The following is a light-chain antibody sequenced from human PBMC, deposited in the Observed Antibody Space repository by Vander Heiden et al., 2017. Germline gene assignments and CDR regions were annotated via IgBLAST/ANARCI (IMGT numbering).Light chain of an antibody. J-gene: IGLJ1*01. CDR1: NSNIGNNF. CDR3: AAWDDSRSGQV. V-gene: IGLV1-47*01. CDR2: RNN. Sequence: QSVLTQPPSASGAPGKRVTISCSGSNSNIGNNFVFWYQQLPETAPKLLIFRNNQRPSEVPDRFSGSRSGSSASLAISGLRSEDEAYYYCAAWDDSRSGQVFGAGTKVTVL.